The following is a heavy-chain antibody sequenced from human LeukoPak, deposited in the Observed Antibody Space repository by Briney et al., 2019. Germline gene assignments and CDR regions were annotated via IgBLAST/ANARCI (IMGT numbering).Heavy chain of an antibody. D-gene: IGHD3-3*01. CDR2: INSDGSST. CDR3: ARWNSEWLLGVGLIRVNYYYYGMDV. J-gene: IGHJ6*02. Sequence: GRSLRLSCAASGFTFSSYAMHWVRQAPGKGLVWVSRINSDGSSTSYADSVKGRFTVSRDNAKNTLHLQMNSLRAEDTAVYYCARWNSEWLLGVGLIRVNYYYYGMDVWGQGTTVTVSS. V-gene: IGHV3-74*01. CDR1: GFTFSSYA.